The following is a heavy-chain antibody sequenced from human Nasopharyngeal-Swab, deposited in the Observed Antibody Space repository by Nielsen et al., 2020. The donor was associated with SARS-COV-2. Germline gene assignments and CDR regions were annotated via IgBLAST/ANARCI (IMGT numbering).Heavy chain of an antibody. CDR3: ATAYNGKYYWDY. J-gene: IGHJ4*02. D-gene: IGHD1-26*01. Sequence: GESLKISCKGSGYSFSSYWIGWVRQMPGKGLEWMGIMYLRDSDTRYSPSFQGQVTISADKSISTAYLQWSSLKASDTAMYYCATAYNGKYYWDYWGQGTLVTVSS. CDR1: GYSFSSYW. CDR2: MYLRDSDT. V-gene: IGHV5-51*01.